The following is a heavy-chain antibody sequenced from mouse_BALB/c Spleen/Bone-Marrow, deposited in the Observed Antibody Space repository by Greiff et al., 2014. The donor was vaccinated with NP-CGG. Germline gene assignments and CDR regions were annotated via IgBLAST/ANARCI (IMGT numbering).Heavy chain of an antibody. J-gene: IGHJ3*01. CDR2: INVNGDTT. CDR3: ERGYDYSSGFAY. V-gene: IGHV5-6-3*01. CDR1: GFTFSNYG. D-gene: IGHD2-4*01. Sequence: EVHLVESGGGLVQPGGSLKLSCAASGFTFSNYGMPWVRQTPDKRLELIATINVNGDTTYHPDSVKGRFTISRDNVKNTLYLQMSSLKSEATDMYYCERGYDYSSGFAYWGQGTLVTVSA.